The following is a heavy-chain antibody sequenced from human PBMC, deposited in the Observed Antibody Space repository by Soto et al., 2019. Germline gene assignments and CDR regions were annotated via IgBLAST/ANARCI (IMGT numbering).Heavy chain of an antibody. CDR1: GFTFSSYA. CDR2: ISWNGETI. Sequence: GWSLRLSCAASGFTFSSYAMSWVRQAPGKGLEWVSGISWNGETIDYADSVKGRFTISRDNAKSPLFLQMNSLRPDDTALYYCAKDMKWGGMTTIHYFDSWGQGTLVTVSS. V-gene: IGHV3-9*01. J-gene: IGHJ4*02. CDR3: AKDMKWGGMTTIHYFDS. D-gene: IGHD4-17*01.